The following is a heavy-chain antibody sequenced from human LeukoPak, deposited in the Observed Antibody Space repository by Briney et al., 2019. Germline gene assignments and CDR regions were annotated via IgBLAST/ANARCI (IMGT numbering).Heavy chain of an antibody. Sequence: GPSLRLSCAASAFTFSSYSMNSVRHAPRKGLEWVSYISSGSSTIYYADSVKGRFTISRDNAKNSLYLQKNSLRAEDTAVYYCARGGARRITIFGVAKTPFDYWGQGTLVTVSS. V-gene: IGHV3-48*04. CDR2: ISSGSSTI. D-gene: IGHD3-3*01. CDR3: ARGGARRITIFGVAKTPFDY. J-gene: IGHJ4*02. CDR1: AFTFSSYS.